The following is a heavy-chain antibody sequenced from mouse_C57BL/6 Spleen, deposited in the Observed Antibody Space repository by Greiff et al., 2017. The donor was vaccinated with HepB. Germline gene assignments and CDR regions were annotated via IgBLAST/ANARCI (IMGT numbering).Heavy chain of an antibody. CDR3: ARPGPAWFAY. J-gene: IGHJ3*01. V-gene: IGHV5-17*01. Sequence: VQLQQSGGGLVKPGGSLKLSCAASGFTFCDYGMHWVRQAPEKGLEWVAYISSGSSTIYYADTVKGRFTISRDNAKNTLFLQMTSLRSEDTAMYYCARPGPAWFAYWGQGTLVTVSA. CDR2: ISSGSSTI. CDR1: GFTFCDYG.